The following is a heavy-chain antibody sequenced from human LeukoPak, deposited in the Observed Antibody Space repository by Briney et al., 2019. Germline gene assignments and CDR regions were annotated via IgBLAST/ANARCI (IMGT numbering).Heavy chain of an antibody. D-gene: IGHD4-23*01. J-gene: IGHJ6*02. CDR2: ISGSGGST. CDR1: GFTFSSYA. CDR3: AEDKLVQVVSYYYYYGMDV. V-gene: IGHV3-23*01. Sequence: PGGSLRLSCAASGFTFSSYAMSWVRQAPGKGLEWVSAISGSGGSTYYADSVKGRFTISRDNSKNTLYLQMNSLRAEDTAVYYCAEDKLVQVVSYYYYYGMDVWGQGTTVTVSS.